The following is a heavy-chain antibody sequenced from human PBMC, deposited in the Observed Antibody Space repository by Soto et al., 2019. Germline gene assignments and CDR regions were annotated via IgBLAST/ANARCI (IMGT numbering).Heavy chain of an antibody. Sequence: SETLSLTCTVSGASIRSTDYYWSWIRQAPGKGLEWIGYVYYTGSTYYNPSLMSRLTISVDTSKNQFSLKLSSVTAADTAVYYCARDGSYTGMDVWGQGTTVTVSS. CDR3: ARDGSYTGMDV. CDR1: GASIRSTDYY. D-gene: IGHD2-2*02. CDR2: VYYTGST. J-gene: IGHJ6*02. V-gene: IGHV4-30-4*02.